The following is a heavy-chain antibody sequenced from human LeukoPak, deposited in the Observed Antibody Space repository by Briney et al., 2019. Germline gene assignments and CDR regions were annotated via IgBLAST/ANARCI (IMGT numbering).Heavy chain of an antibody. J-gene: IGHJ4*02. Sequence: GGSLRLSCAASGFTFSSYAMSWVRQAPGKWLEWVSAISGSGGSTYYADSVKGRFTISRDNSKNTLYLQMNSLRAEDTAVYSCAKYSPSGGTMVRGVTPYYFDYWGQGTLVTVSS. D-gene: IGHD3-10*01. CDR2: ISGSGGST. CDR3: AKYSPSGGTMVRGVTPYYFDY. V-gene: IGHV3-23*01. CDR1: GFTFSSYA.